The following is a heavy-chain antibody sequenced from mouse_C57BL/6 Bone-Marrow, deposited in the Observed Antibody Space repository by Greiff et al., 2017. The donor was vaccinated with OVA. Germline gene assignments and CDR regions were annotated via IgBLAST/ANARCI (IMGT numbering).Heavy chain of an antibody. CDR2: INPSSGYN. D-gene: IGHD2-3*01. Sequence: VQLQQSGAELAKPGASVKLSCKASGYTFTSYWMHWVKQRPGQGREWIGYINPSSGYNKYNQKFKDKATLTADKSSSKAYMQLSSLKYEDSAVYYCARGLLHFDYWGQGTTLTVSS. J-gene: IGHJ2*01. CDR1: GYTFTSYW. V-gene: IGHV1-7*01. CDR3: ARGLLHFDY.